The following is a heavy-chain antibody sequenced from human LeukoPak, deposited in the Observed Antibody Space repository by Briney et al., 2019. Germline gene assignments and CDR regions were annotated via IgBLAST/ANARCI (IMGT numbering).Heavy chain of an antibody. CDR2: ITRDSDRK. J-gene: IGHJ6*02. CDR1: GFIFEDYA. CDR3: AKDRVDGYYGLDV. Sequence: PGGSLRLSCAAAGFIFEDYAMHWVRQAPGKGLEWVSRITRDSDRKDYVTSVRGRFTSSRDNAKNSLYLQMNSLRVEDTALYYCAKDRVDGYYGLDVWGQGTTVAVSS. V-gene: IGHV3-9*01. D-gene: IGHD3-10*01.